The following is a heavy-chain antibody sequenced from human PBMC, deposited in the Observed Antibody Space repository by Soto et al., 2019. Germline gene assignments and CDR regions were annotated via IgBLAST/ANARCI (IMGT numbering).Heavy chain of an antibody. CDR3: GSFFDPVGDYYYQMAV. D-gene: IGHD3-10*01. V-gene: IGHV4-59*08. Sequence: SETLSLTCTVSGGSISSYYWSWIRQPPGKGLEWIGYIYYSGSTNYNPSLKSRVTISVDTSKNQFSLKLSSVTAADTAVYYCGSFFDPVGDYYYQMAVGGKGTTVPVSS. CDR1: GGSISSYY. CDR2: IYYSGST. J-gene: IGHJ6*03.